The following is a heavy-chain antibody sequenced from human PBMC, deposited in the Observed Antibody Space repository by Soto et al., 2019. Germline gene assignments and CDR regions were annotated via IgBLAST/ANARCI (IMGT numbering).Heavy chain of an antibody. Sequence: GESLKISCKGSGYSFTSYWIGWVRQMPGKGLEWMGIIYPGDSDTRYSPSFQGQVTISADKSISTAYLQWSSLKASDTAMYYCARHPNYYDSINYGMDVWGQGTTVTVSS. V-gene: IGHV5-51*01. CDR2: IYPGDSDT. CDR1: GYSFTSYW. J-gene: IGHJ6*02. D-gene: IGHD3-22*01. CDR3: ARHPNYYDSINYGMDV.